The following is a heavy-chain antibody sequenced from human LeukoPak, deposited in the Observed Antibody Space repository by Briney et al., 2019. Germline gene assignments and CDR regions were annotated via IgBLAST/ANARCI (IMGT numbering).Heavy chain of an antibody. D-gene: IGHD6-13*01. J-gene: IGHJ4*02. CDR1: GGSFSGYY. CDR2: INHSGST. CDR3: ARGLYSSSQYFDY. V-gene: IGHV4-34*01. Sequence: SETLSLTCAVYGGSFSGYYWSWIRQPPGKGLEWIGEINHSGSTNYNPSLKSRVTISVDTSKNQFSLKLSSVTAADTAVYYCARGLYSSSQYFDYWGQGTLVTVSS.